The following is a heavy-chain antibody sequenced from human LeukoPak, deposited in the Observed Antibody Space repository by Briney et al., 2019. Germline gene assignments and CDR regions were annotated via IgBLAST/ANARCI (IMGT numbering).Heavy chain of an antibody. CDR2: ISGSGGST. CDR3: AKDRKGSQLSGYSYGRPYYYCGMDV. CDR1: GFTFSSYA. J-gene: IGHJ6*02. D-gene: IGHD5-18*01. Sequence: PGGSLRLSCAASGFTFSSYAMSWVRQAPGKGLEWVSAISGSGGSTYYADSVKGRFTISRDNSKNTLYLQMNGLRAEDTAVYYCAKDRKGSQLSGYSYGRPYYYCGMDVWGQGTTVTVSS. V-gene: IGHV3-23*01.